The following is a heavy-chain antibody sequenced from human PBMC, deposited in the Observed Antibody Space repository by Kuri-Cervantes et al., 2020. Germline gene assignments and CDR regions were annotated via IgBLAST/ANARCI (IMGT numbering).Heavy chain of an antibody. V-gene: IGHV4-4*02. D-gene: IGHD3-10*01. J-gene: IGHJ6*03. Sequence: GSLRLSCAASGFTFNNNAMSWVRQPPGKGLEWIGEIYHSGSTNYNPSLKSRVTISVDKSKNQFSLKLSSVTAADTAVYYCARGGVWFRSDYYYYMDVWGKGTTVTVSS. CDR1: GFTFNNNAM. CDR2: IYHSGST. CDR3: ARGGVWFRSDYYYYMDV.